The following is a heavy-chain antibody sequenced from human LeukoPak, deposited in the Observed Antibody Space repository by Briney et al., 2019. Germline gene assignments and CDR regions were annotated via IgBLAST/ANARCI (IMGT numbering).Heavy chain of an antibody. J-gene: IGHJ4*02. CDR3: ARGVVVTALPPVAYFDY. V-gene: IGHV4-31*03. CDR1: GGSISSGGYY. Sequence: SQTLSLTCTVSGGSISSGGYYWSWLRQHPGKGLEWIGYIYYSGNTYYNPSLKSRVTISVDTSKNQFSLKLSSVTAADTAVYYCARGVVVTALPPVAYFDYWGQGTLVTVSS. CDR2: IYYSGNT. D-gene: IGHD2-21*02.